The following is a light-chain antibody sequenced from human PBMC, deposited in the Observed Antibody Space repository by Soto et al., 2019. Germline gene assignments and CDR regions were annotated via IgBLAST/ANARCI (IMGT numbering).Light chain of an antibody. J-gene: IGKJ1*01. Sequence: DIQMTQSPSTLSVSIGDRVTITCRASQSVRSWLAWYQQKPGKAPRLLIYKASSLQSGVPSRFSGSGSGTEFTLTISSLQPDDSATYYCQQYISYWTFGQGTRVEIK. CDR1: QSVRSW. V-gene: IGKV1-5*03. CDR3: QQYISYWT. CDR2: KAS.